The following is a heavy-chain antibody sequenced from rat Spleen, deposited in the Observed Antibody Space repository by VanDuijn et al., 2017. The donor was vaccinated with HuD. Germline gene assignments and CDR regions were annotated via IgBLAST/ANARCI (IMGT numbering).Heavy chain of an antibody. CDR1: GFTFSNYY. J-gene: IGHJ2*01. CDR3: ARDTNYFDY. D-gene: IGHD2-1*01. Sequence: EVQLVESGGGLVQPGRSMKLSCAASGFTFSNYYMAWVRQAPRKGLEWVASIPNGGPNTYYSDSVKDRFTISRDNTKNTLYLQMNSLRYEDTATYYCARDTNYFDYWGHGVMVTVSS. V-gene: IGHV5-25*01. CDR2: IPNGGPNT.